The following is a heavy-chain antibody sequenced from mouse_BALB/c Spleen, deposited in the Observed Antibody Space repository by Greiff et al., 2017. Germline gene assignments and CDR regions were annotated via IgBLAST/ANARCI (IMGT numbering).Heavy chain of an antibody. V-gene: IGHV2-9-2*01. D-gene: IGHD2-10*01. CDR1: GFSLTSYD. CDR3: VTYYGNSYAMDY. Sequence: VHLVESGPGLVAPSQSLSITCTVSGFSLTSYDISWIRQPPGKGLEWLGVIWTGGGTNYNSAFMSRLSISKDNSKSQVFLKMNSLQTDDTAIYYCVTYYGNSYAMDYWGQGTSVTVSS. CDR2: IWTGGGT. J-gene: IGHJ4*01.